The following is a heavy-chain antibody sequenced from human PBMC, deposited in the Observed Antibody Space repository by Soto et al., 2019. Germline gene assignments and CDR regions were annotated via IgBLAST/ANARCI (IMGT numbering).Heavy chain of an antibody. J-gene: IGHJ6*02. CDR2: IYYSGST. CDR1: GGSISSYY. CDR3: ARRTTIAALYYGMDV. D-gene: IGHD6-25*01. V-gene: IGHV4-59*08. Sequence: SETLYLTCTVSGGSISSYYWSWIRQPPGKGLEWIGYIYYSGSTNYNPSLKSRVTISVDTSKNQFSLKLSSVTAADTAVYYCARRTTIAALYYGMDVWGQGTTVTVSS.